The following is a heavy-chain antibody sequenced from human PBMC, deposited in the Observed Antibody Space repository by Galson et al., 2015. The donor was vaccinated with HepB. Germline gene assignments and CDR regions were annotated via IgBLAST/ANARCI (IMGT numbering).Heavy chain of an antibody. CDR3: TTDLGSGWYAR. J-gene: IGHJ4*02. V-gene: IGHV3-15*01. D-gene: IGHD6-19*01. CDR2: IKVKVVGGTT. CDR1: GFTFSDAW. Sequence: SLRLSCAASGFTFSDAWMSWARQAPGEGLDWIGFIKVKVVGGTTDYAAPVHGRFSISRVYSKNTLYLQMDSLKTEDTAVYYCTTDLGSGWYARWGQGIPVTVSS.